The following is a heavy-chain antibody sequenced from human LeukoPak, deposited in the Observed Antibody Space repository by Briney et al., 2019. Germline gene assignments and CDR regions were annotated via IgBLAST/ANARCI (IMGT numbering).Heavy chain of an antibody. J-gene: IGHJ2*01. CDR3: AVATPLWYFDL. CDR1: GYTFTSYG. V-gene: IGHV1-18*01. CDR2: ISAYNGNT. Sequence: ASVKVSCKASGYTFTSYGISWVRQAPGQGLEWMGWISAYNGNTNYAQKLQGRVTMTTDTSTSTAYMELRSLRSDDTAVYHCAVATPLWYFDLWGRGTLVTVSS. D-gene: IGHD2-15*01.